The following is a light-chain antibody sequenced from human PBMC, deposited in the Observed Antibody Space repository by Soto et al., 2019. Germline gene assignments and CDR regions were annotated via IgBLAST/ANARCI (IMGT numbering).Light chain of an antibody. J-gene: IGLJ1*01. CDR2: GVT. CDR1: SSDIGGYDY. Sequence: QSALTQPASVSGAPGQSITISCTGTSSDIGGYDYVSWYQHPPGKAPKFIIYGVTNRSSGVSHRFSGSTSANTASPTTSGRADDDEADYYRTSYKSRSTHVFGTGTKLTVL. V-gene: IGLV2-14*01. CDR3: TSYKSRSTHV.